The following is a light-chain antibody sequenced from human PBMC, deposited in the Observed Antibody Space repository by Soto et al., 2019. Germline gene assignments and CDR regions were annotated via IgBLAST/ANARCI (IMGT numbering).Light chain of an antibody. V-gene: IGKV1-5*03. Sequence: DIQMTQFPSTLSASVGDRVTITCRASQSISNRLDWFQQKSAEAPRILILNASNLESGVPSRFSGSGSGTEFTLTISSLQPDDFATYYCQQYYSYSWTFGQGTRVEIK. J-gene: IGKJ1*01. CDR1: QSISNR. CDR3: QQYYSYSWT. CDR2: NAS.